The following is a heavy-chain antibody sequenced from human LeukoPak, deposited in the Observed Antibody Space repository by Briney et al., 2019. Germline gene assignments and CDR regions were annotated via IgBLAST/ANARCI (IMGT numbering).Heavy chain of an antibody. J-gene: IGHJ6*03. CDR3: ARERAEMATIPGFVRDYYYYYMDV. D-gene: IGHD5-24*01. CDR1: GYTFTGYY. CDR2: INPNSGGT. V-gene: IGHV1-2*02. Sequence: GASVKVSCKASGYTFTGYYMHWARQAPGQGLEWMGWINPNSGGTNYAQKFQGRVTMTRDTSISTVYMELSRLRSDDTAVYYCARERAEMATIPGFVRDYYYYYMDVWGKGTTVTVSS.